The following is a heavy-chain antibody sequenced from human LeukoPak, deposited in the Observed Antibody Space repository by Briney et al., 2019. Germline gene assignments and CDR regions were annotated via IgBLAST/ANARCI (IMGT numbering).Heavy chain of an antibody. CDR3: AREWVAVVDFDY. CDR1: GYTFTDYY. V-gene: IGHV1-2*02. Sequence: ASVTVSCKASGYTFTDYYMHWVRQAPGQGLEWMGWINPNSGGTNYAQKFRGRVTMTRDTSISTAYMELSRLTSDDTAVYYCAREWVAVVDFDYWGQGTLVTVSS. D-gene: IGHD6-19*01. J-gene: IGHJ4*02. CDR2: INPNSGGT.